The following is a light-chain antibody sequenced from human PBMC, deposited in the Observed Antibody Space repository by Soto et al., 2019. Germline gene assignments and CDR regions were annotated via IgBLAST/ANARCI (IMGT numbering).Light chain of an antibody. CDR2: GAS. CDR1: QSISDY. Sequence: DIQMTQSPSSLSASVGDRVAITCRSSQSISDYLNWYQQKPGKALKLVIYGASNLQSGVPPRFIGSGSGSEFTLTISGLQPDDFAIYFCQQSYSLPLTFGPGTKVDV. J-gene: IGKJ3*01. V-gene: IGKV1-39*01. CDR3: QQSYSLPLT.